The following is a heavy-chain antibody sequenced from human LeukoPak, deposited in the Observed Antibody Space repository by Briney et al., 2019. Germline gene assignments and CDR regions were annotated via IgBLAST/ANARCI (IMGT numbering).Heavy chain of an antibody. CDR1: GGSISSYY. CDR3: ARGRDYYGSGSYWENRNRYYFDY. V-gene: IGHV4-4*07. CDR2: IYTSGST. J-gene: IGHJ4*02. Sequence: SETLSLTCTVSGGSISSYYWSWIRQPAGKGLEWIGRIYTSGSTNYNPSLKSRVTISVDTSKNQFSLKLSSVTAADTAVYYCARGRDYYGSGSYWENRNRYYFDYWGQGTLVTVSS. D-gene: IGHD3-10*01.